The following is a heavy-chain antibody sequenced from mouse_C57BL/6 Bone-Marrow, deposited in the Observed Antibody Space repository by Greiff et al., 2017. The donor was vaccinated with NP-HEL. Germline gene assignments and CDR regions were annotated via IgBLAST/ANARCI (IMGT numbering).Heavy chain of an antibody. CDR2: ISDGGSYT. D-gene: IGHD1-1*01. CDR1: GFTFSSYA. CDR3: ARTPLITTGVAYWYFDV. J-gene: IGHJ1*03. V-gene: IGHV5-4*03. Sequence: DVKLVESGGGLVKPGGSLKLSCAASGFTFSSYAMSWVRQTPEKRLEWVATISDGGSYTYYPDNVQGRFTISRDNAKNNLYLQMSHLKSEDTAMYYCARTPLITTGVAYWYFDVWGTGTTVTVSS.